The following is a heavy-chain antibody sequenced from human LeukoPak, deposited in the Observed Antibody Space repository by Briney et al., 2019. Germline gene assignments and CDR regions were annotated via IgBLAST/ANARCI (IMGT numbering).Heavy chain of an antibody. V-gene: IGHV1-2*02. D-gene: IGHD5-12*01. CDR1: GYTFTGYY. J-gene: IGHJ3*02. Sequence: ASVKVSCKASGYTFTGYYMHWVRQAPGQGLEWIGWINPNSGDTNYAQKFQGRVTMTRDTSIGTAYMELSSLRSDDTAVYYCARVKEGLDAFDIWGQGTMVTVSS. CDR3: ARVKEGLDAFDI. CDR2: INPNSGDT.